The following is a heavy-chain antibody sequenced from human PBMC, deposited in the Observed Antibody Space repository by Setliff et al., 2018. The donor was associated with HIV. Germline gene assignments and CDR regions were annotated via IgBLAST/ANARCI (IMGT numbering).Heavy chain of an antibody. Sequence: QLGGSLRLSCAASGFTFSSYEMNWVRQAPGKGLEWVSYISSSGSTIYYADSVKGRFFVSRDDAKNSLFLQMNSLRTEDTAVYFCARVRARYSSSWSFDYWGQGTPVTVSS. J-gene: IGHJ4*02. CDR1: GFTFSSYE. V-gene: IGHV3-48*03. CDR3: ARVRARYSSSWSFDY. CDR2: ISSSGSTI. D-gene: IGHD6-13*01.